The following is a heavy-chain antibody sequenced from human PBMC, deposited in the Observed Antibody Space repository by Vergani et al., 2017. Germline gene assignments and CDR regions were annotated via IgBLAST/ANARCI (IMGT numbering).Heavy chain of an antibody. CDR3: ARSVGVTSSSGWFDP. Sequence: EVPLVQSGAEVKKPGESLKISCKGSGYSFTTYWIGWVRQMPGKGLEWMGIIYPGDSDTRYSPSFQGQVTISADKSISTAYLQWSSLKASDTVMYYCARSVGVTSSSGWFDPWGQGTLVTVSS. J-gene: IGHJ5*02. CDR1: GYSFTTYW. V-gene: IGHV5-51*03. CDR2: IYPGDSDT. D-gene: IGHD1-26*01.